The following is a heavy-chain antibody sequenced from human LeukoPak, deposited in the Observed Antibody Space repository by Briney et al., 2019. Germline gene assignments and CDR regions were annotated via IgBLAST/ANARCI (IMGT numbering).Heavy chain of an antibody. Sequence: PGRSLRLSCAASGFTFSSYGMHWVRQAPGQGLEWMGIINPSGGSTSYAQKFQGRVTMTRDTSTSTVYMELSSLRSEDTAVYYCARDNYGGNSALDYWGQGTLVTVSS. CDR2: INPSGGST. D-gene: IGHD4-23*01. V-gene: IGHV1-46*01. CDR1: GFTFSSYG. CDR3: ARDNYGGNSALDY. J-gene: IGHJ4*02.